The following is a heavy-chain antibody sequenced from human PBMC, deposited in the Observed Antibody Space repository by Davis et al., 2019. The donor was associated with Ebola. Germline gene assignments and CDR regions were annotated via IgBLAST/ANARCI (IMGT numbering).Heavy chain of an antibody. CDR1: GFTFSSYG. Sequence: GESLKISCAASGFTFSSYGMHWVRQAPGKGLEWVAVISYDGSNKYYADSVKGRFTISRDNSKNTLYLQMNSLRAEDTAVYYCAKGVGTGGYYYYYGMDVWGKGTTVTVSS. CDR3: AKGVGTGGYYYYYGMDV. CDR2: ISYDGSNK. D-gene: IGHD5-12*01. V-gene: IGHV3-30*18. J-gene: IGHJ6*04.